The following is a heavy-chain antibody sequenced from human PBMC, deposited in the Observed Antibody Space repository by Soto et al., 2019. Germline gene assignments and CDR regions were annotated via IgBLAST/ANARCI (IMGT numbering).Heavy chain of an antibody. V-gene: IGHV4-31*01. D-gene: IGHD6-6*01. CDR1: GGSIISGGYY. CDR3: ASFRYSSSSTFDY. Sequence: PTETLSLTCTVSGGSIISGGYYWSWIRQHPGKGLEWIGYIYYSGSTYYNPSLKSLVTISVDTYKNQFSLKLSSVTAADTAVYYCASFRYSSSSTFDYWGQGTLVTV. CDR2: IYYSGST. J-gene: IGHJ4*02.